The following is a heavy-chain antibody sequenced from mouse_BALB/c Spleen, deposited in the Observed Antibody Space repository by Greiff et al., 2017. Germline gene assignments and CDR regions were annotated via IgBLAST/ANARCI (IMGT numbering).Heavy chain of an antibody. Sequence: QVKLQESGPGLVAPSQSLSITCTVSGFSLTSYGVHWVRQPPGKGLEWLGVIWAGGSTNYNSALMSRLSISKDNSKSQVFLKMNSLQTDDTAMYYCAREGYDYAMDYWGQGTSVTVSS. V-gene: IGHV2-9*02. D-gene: IGHD2-2*01. J-gene: IGHJ4*01. CDR1: GFSLTSYG. CDR2: IWAGGST. CDR3: AREGYDYAMDY.